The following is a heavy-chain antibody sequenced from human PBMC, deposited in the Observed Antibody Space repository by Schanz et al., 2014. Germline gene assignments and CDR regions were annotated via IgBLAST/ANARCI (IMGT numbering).Heavy chain of an antibody. V-gene: IGHV1-46*01. CDR1: GYMYTSHF. Sequence: QVQLVQSGAEVEKPGASVTVSCQASGYMYTSHFLHWVRQAPGQGFEWIGLINPIDGSTTYPLRFHGRITMTRDTSTTTFYMDLSSLGSDDTAVYYCVRELSGGTFDYWGQGALVTVSS. D-gene: IGHD1-1*01. J-gene: IGHJ4*02. CDR2: INPIDGST. CDR3: VRELSGGTFDY.